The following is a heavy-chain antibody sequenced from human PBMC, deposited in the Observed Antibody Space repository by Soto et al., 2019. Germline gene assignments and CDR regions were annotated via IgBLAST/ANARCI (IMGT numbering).Heavy chain of an antibody. CDR1: GYSFTTYW. J-gene: IGHJ6*02. Sequence: GESLKISCKGSGYSFTTYWIAWVRQMPGKGLEWMGVIYPGDSDTKYRPSFQGQVTISADKSLSTAYLQWSSLKASDSAMYYCARQGYGSSTGCIYYGMDGWGQGTTVTVSS. CDR3: ARQGYGSSTGCIYYGMDG. V-gene: IGHV5-51*01. D-gene: IGHD2-2*01. CDR2: IYPGDSDT.